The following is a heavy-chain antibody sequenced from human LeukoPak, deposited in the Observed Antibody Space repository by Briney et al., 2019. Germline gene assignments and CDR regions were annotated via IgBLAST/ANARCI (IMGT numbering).Heavy chain of an antibody. CDR3: ATGIHCTSTSCPEPTDY. J-gene: IGHJ4*02. CDR1: GYTLTELS. CDR2: FDPEDGET. D-gene: IGHD2-2*01. V-gene: IGHV1-24*01. Sequence: GASVKVSCKVSGYTLTELSIHWVRQAPRKGLEWMGGFDPEDGETIYAQKFQGRVTMTEDTSTDTAYMELSSLRSEDTAVYYCATGIHCTSTSCPEPTDYWGQGTLVTVSS.